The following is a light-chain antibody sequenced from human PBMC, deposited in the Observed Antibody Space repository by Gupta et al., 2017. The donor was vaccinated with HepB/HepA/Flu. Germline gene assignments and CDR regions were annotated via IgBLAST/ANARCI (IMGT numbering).Light chain of an antibody. Sequence: EVVVTQSPATVSVSPGERATLSCRASQNVAQNLAWYQHKPGQAPRLLIYGASTRATGVSARFSGSGSGTDFTLTISSLQPEDFAVYYCQQYKRWPPYSFGQGTKLEIK. J-gene: IGKJ2*03. CDR2: GAS. V-gene: IGKV3-15*01. CDR3: QQYKRWPPYS. CDR1: QNVAQN.